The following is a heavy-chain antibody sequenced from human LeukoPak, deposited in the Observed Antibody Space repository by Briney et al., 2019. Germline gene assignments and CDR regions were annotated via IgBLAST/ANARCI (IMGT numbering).Heavy chain of an antibody. CDR1: GFTFSTYA. D-gene: IGHD3-16*02. CDR2: VSDSGGST. CDR3: AKGEKTRPFGGVIDY. V-gene: IGHV3-23*01. J-gene: IGHJ4*02. Sequence: PGGSLRLSCAASGFTFSTYAMSWVPQAPGKGLEWVSAVSDSGGSTYYADSVKGRFTISRDNSKNTLYLQMTSLRDEDTAVYYCAKGEKTRPFGGVIDYWGQGTLVTVSS.